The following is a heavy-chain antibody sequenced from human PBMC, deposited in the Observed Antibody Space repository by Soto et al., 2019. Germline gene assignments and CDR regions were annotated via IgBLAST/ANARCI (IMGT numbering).Heavy chain of an antibody. CDR3: ATNYVSQFLSGAYGV. J-gene: IGHJ6*02. D-gene: IGHD3-3*01. Sequence: SETLSLTCSVSGGSISSYYWSWIRQPPGKGLEWIGYIYYSGSTNYNPSLKSRVTISVDTSNNQFSLRLSSLTAADTAVYYCATNYVSQFLSGAYGVWGQGTTVTVSS. CDR1: GGSISSYY. V-gene: IGHV4-59*01. CDR2: IYYSGST.